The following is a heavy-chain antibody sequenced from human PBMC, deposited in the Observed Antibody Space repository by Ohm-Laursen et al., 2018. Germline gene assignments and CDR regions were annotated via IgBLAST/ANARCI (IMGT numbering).Heavy chain of an antibody. V-gene: IGHV3-23*01. D-gene: IGHD6-19*01. CDR2: ISGSGGST. CDR1: GFTFSSYA. CDR3: AKEQWLGDYFDY. Sequence: SLRLSCAAPGFTFSSYAMSWVRQAPGKGLEWVSAISGSGGSTYYADSVKGRFTISRDNSKNTLYLQMNSLRAEDTAVYYCAKEQWLGDYFDYWGQGTLVTVSS. J-gene: IGHJ4*02.